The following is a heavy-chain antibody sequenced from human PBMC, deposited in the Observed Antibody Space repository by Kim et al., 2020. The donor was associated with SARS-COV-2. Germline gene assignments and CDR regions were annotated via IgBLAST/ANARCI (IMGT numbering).Heavy chain of an antibody. CDR2: IYYSGST. J-gene: IGHJ5*02. V-gene: IGHV4-39*07. CDR1: GGSISSSSYY. Sequence: SETLSLTCTVSGGSISSSSYYWGWIRQPPGKGLEWIGSIYYSGSTYYNPSLKSRVTISVDTSKNQFSLKLSSVTAADTAVYYCTVLWFGELLNWFDPWGQGTLVTVSS. D-gene: IGHD3-10*01. CDR3: TVLWFGELLNWFDP.